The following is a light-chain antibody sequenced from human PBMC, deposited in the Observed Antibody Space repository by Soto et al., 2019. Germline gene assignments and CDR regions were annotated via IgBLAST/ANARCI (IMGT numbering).Light chain of an antibody. V-gene: IGLV2-14*01. CDR1: SSDIGGYNY. CDR2: EVS. CDR3: CSYTSSTTWL. Sequence: QSALTQPASVSGSPGQSITISCTGTSSDIGGYNYVSWYQQHPGKAPKLMIYEVSNRPSGVSNRFSGSKSGNTASLTISGLQADDEADYYCCSYTSSTTWLFGGGTKLTVL. J-gene: IGLJ3*02.